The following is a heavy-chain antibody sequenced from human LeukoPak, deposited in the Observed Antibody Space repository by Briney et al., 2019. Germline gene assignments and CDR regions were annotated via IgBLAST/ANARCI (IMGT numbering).Heavy chain of an antibody. Sequence: GGSLRLSCASSGFTFSSYGFHWVRQAPGKGLEWVAFIRYDGIHEFYADSVKGRFTITRDNSKNTLFLQMNSLRAEDAAVYYCAKDRQDYGAHWGQGALVTVSS. D-gene: IGHD4/OR15-4a*01. V-gene: IGHV3-30*02. CDR1: GFTFSSYG. J-gene: IGHJ4*02. CDR2: IRYDGIHE. CDR3: AKDRQDYGAH.